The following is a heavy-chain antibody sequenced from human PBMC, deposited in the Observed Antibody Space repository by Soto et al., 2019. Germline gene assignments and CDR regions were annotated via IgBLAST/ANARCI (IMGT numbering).Heavy chain of an antibody. CDR2: RSYSGST. CDR1: GGSSSSGDYY. CDR3: AWGSRDDAFDI. Sequence: LSLTGTVTGGSSSSGDYYWSWVRQHPGKGLEWIGYRSYSGSTYYNPSLKSRVTIVVDTSRNQFSLRLSSVTAADTAVYYCAWGSRDDAFDIWGQGTMVTV. V-gene: IGHV4-31*03. D-gene: IGHD3-16*01. J-gene: IGHJ3*02.